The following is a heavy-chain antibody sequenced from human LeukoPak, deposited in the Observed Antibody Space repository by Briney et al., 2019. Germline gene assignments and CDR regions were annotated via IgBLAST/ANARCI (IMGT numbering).Heavy chain of an antibody. Sequence: PGGSLRLSCAASGFTFSNYAMNWVRQAPGKGLEWVSSISASSTDIYYADSVKGRFTISRDNAKNTLYLQMNSLRAEDTAVYYCARVTAVAGTSVGVDAWGQGILVTVS. J-gene: IGHJ4*02. CDR2: ISASSTDI. CDR3: ARVTAVAGTSVGVDA. V-gene: IGHV3-21*01. CDR1: GFTFSNYA. D-gene: IGHD6-19*01.